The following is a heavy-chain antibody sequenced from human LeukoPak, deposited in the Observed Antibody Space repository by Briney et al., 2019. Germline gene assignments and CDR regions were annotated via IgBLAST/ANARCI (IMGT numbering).Heavy chain of an antibody. CDR3: AKAWPTGKVDY. Sequence: GGSLRLSCAASGFTFSDYYMSWIRQAPGKGLEWVSAISTSGRSTFYADSVKGRFTVSRDNSKNTLCLEMNSLRAEDTAVYYCAKAWPTGKVDYWGQGTLVTVSS. D-gene: IGHD7-27*01. CDR1: GFTFSDYY. J-gene: IGHJ4*02. V-gene: IGHV3-23*01. CDR2: ISTSGRST.